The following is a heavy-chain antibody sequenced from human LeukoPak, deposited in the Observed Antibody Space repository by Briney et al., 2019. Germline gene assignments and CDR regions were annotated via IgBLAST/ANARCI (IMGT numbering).Heavy chain of an antibody. CDR2: ISSSASTI. Sequence: GGSLRLSCAASGFTFSDYYMSWIRQAPGKGLEWVSYISSSASTIYYADSVKGRFTISRDNAKDSLYLQMNSLRAEDTAVYYCAKGLMTTVTTLDYWGQGTLVTVSS. CDR3: AKGLMTTVTTLDY. D-gene: IGHD4-17*01. V-gene: IGHV3-11*04. J-gene: IGHJ4*02. CDR1: GFTFSDYY.